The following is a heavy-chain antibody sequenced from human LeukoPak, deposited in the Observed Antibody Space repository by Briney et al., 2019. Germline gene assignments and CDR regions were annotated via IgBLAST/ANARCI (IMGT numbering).Heavy chain of an antibody. CDR1: GYTLTELS. V-gene: IGHV1-24*01. Sequence: ASVKVSCKVSGYTLTELSMHWVRQAPGKGLEWMGGFDPEDGETIYAQKFQGRVTMTRNTSINTAYMALSSLRSEDTAVYYCARVPSRGDKFAPWGQGTLVTVSS. D-gene: IGHD4-23*01. CDR3: ARVPSRGDKFAP. J-gene: IGHJ5*02. CDR2: FDPEDGET.